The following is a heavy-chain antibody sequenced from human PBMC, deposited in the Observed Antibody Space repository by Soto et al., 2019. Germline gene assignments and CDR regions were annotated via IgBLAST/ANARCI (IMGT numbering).Heavy chain of an antibody. D-gene: IGHD2-2*01. Sequence: ASVKVSCKASGYTFTSYGISWVRQAPGQGLEWMGWISAYNGNTNYAQKLQGRVTMTTDTSTSTAYMELRSLRSDDKAVYYCARDQAIVVVTDAKKTRRDFDHWGQGTLVTVSS. CDR2: ISAYNGNT. CDR1: GYTFTSYG. J-gene: IGHJ4*02. V-gene: IGHV1-18*01. CDR3: ARDQAIVVVTDAKKTRRDFDH.